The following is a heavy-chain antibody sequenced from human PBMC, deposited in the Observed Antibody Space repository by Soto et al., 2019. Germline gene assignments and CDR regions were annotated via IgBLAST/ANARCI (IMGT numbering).Heavy chain of an antibody. V-gene: IGHV2-5*01. CDR1: GFSLRTSGVG. CDR2: IYWNDDK. J-gene: IGHJ6*02. D-gene: IGHD3-9*01. CDR3: AHSAARNFDWLNGYYYGMDV. Sequence: SGPTLLKPTHTLTLTCTFSGFSLRTSGVGVGWIRQPPGKALEWLALIYWNDDKRYSPSLKSRLTITKDTSKNQVVLTMTNMDPVGTATYYCAHSAARNFDWLNGYYYGMDVWGQGTTVTVSS.